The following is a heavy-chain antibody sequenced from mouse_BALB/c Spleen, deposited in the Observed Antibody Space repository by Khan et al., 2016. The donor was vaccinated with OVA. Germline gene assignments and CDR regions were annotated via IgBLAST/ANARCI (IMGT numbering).Heavy chain of an antibody. CDR2: IYPGTDNT. V-gene: IGHV1-76*01. CDR1: GYIFTSYW. D-gene: IGHD3-2*02. J-gene: IGHJ2*01. Sequence: QVQLKQSGGELVRPGASVNLSCKTSGYIFTSYWIHWVRQRSGQGLEWIARIYPGTDNTYYNEKLKDKATLTADKSSSTAYMQLSSLKSEDSAVYFCARGEALYYFDYWGQGTTLTVSS. CDR3: ARGEALYYFDY.